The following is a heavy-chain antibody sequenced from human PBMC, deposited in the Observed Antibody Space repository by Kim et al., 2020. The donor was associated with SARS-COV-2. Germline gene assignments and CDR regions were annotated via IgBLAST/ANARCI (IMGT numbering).Heavy chain of an antibody. CDR1: GYTFTSYG. J-gene: IGHJ4*02. Sequence: ASVKVSCKASGYTFTSYGISWVRQAPGQGLEWMGWISAYNGNTNYAQKLQGRVTMTTDTSTSTAYMELRSLRSDDTAVYYCASFTVGILRYFDLAYWGQGTLVTVSS. CDR2: ISAYNGNT. D-gene: IGHD3-9*01. CDR3: ASFTVGILRYFDLAY. V-gene: IGHV1-18*04.